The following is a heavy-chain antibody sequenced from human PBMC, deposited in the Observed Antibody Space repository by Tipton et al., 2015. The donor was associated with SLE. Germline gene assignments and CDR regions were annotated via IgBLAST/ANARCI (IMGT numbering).Heavy chain of an antibody. CDR2: ISDGSST. CDR1: GFTFSRHW. V-gene: IGHV3-74*03. Sequence: SLRLSCAASGFTFSRHWMHWVRQAPGKGLVWVSRISDGSSTTYADSVRGRFTISRDNAKNTLYLQMNGLRAEDTAIYYCVRDAYGDSTVLLDYWGQGTLVTVAS. J-gene: IGHJ4*02. D-gene: IGHD4-17*01. CDR3: VRDAYGDSTVLLDY.